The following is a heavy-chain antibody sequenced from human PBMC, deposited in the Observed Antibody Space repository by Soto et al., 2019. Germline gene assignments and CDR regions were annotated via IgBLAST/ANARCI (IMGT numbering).Heavy chain of an antibody. CDR1: GFGFSSYA. CDR2: ITPGGGTT. CDR3: AKDRGGEFSSSRYFDY. V-gene: IGHV3-23*01. D-gene: IGHD3-16*01. Sequence: GSLRLCCAASGFGFSSYAMSWVRQAPGKGLEWVSGITPGGGTTNYAHSVKGRVTISRDNSNNTLYLETNSLRVEDTAIYYCAKDRGGEFSSSRYFDYWGQGTLVTVSS. J-gene: IGHJ4*02.